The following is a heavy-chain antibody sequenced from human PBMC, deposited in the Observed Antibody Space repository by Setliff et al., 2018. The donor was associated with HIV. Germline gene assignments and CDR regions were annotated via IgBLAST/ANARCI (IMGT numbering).Heavy chain of an antibody. CDR2: IRGSAT. Sequence: PGGSLRLSCAASEFTFSVYAMSWLRQAPGKGLEWVSGIRGSATYYADSVEGRFTISRDKYKNTLYLQMSTLRPEDTAVYYCVRVYDAVVLAGRLWGQGTLVTVSS. J-gene: IGHJ4*02. V-gene: IGHV3-23*01. CDR3: VRVYDAVVLAGRL. D-gene: IGHD2-2*01. CDR1: EFTFSVYA.